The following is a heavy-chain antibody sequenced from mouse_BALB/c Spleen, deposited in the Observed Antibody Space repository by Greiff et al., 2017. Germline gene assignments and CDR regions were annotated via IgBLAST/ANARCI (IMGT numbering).Heavy chain of an antibody. CDR3: AREGDDGYYGAY. J-gene: IGHJ3*01. D-gene: IGHD2-3*01. CDR2: ICSGGST. V-gene: IGHV2-2*02. CDR1: GFSLTSYG. Sequence: VQLQESGPGLVQPSQTLSITCTVSGFSLTSYGLHWVRQSPGKGLEWLGVICSGGSTDYNPAFISRLSISKDNSKSQVFFKMNSLQANDTAIYYCAREGDDGYYGAYWGQGTLVTVSA.